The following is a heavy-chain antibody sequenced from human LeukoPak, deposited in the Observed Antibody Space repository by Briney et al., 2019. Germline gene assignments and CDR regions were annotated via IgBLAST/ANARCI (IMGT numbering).Heavy chain of an antibody. D-gene: IGHD5-18*01. CDR3: AKAPRGYSYGSNFDY. V-gene: IGHV1-69*04. CDR1: GGTFSSYA. J-gene: IGHJ4*02. Sequence: ASVKVSCKASGGTFSSYAISWVRQAPGQGLEWMGRIIPILGIANYAQKFQGRVTITADKSTSTAYMELSSLRSEDTAVYYCAKAPRGYSYGSNFDYWGQGTLVTVSS. CDR2: IIPILGIA.